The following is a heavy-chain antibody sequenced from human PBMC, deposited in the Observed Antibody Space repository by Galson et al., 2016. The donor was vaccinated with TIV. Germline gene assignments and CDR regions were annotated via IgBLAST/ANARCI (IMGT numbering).Heavy chain of an antibody. CDR3: ARTTGAGVAARVLFDF. Sequence: SETLSLTCTVSGGSVSHTSYYWGWIRQPPGKGLEWIGTIYYTGIPFYNPSLESRVTISVDTSKKPFSLKLSSCSAADTAVYYCARTTGAGVAARVLFDFWGLGTLVTVSS. J-gene: IGHJ4*02. CDR1: GGSVSHTSYY. CDR2: IYYTGIP. D-gene: IGHD6-6*01. V-gene: IGHV4-39*07.